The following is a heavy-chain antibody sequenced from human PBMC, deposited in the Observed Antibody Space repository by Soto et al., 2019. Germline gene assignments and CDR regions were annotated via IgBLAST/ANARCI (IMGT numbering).Heavy chain of an antibody. CDR1: GFTFSSYA. D-gene: IGHD3-3*01. CDR2: ISYDGSNK. CDR3: ARAEPSDFGFYYYYGMDV. V-gene: IGHV3-30-3*01. J-gene: IGHJ6*02. Sequence: GGSLRLSCAASGFTFSSYAMHWVRQAPGKGLEWVAVISYDGSNKYYADSVKGRFTISRDNSKNTLYLQMNSLRAEDTAVYYCARAEPSDFGFYYYYGMDVWGQGTTVTVSS.